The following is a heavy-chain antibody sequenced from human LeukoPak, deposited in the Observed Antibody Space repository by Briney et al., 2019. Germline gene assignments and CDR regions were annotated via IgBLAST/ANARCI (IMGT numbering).Heavy chain of an antibody. V-gene: IGHV1-2*02. CDR3: ARENRGSSGWYSSNWFDP. CDR1: GYTFTGYY. J-gene: IGHJ5*02. CDR2: INPNSGGT. Sequence: ASVKVSCKASGYTFTGYYMHWVRQAPGQGLEWMGWINPNSGGTNYAQKFQGRVTMTRDTSISTAYMELSRLRSDDTAVYYCARENRGSSGWYSSNWFDPWGQGTLVTVSS. D-gene: IGHD6-19*01.